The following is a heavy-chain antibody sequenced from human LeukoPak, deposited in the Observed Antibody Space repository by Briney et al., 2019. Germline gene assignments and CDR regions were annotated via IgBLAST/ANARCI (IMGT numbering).Heavy chain of an antibody. J-gene: IGHJ3*02. D-gene: IGHD6-19*01. CDR3: ARQPLYSSGWYAMDAFDI. Sequence: GESLKISCKGSGYSFTSYWIGWVRQMPGKGLEWMGIIYPGDSDTRYSPSFQGQVTISADKSISTAYLQWSSLKASDTAMYYCARQPLYSSGWYAMDAFDIWGQGTMVTVSS. CDR2: IYPGDSDT. V-gene: IGHV5-51*01. CDR1: GYSFTSYW.